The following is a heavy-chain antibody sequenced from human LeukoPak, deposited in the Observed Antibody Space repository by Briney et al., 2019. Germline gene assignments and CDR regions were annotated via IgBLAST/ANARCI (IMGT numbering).Heavy chain of an antibody. V-gene: IGHV1-69*13. D-gene: IGHD6-19*01. CDR1: GGTFSSYA. Sequence: ASVKVSCKASGGTFSSYAISWVRQAPGQGLEWMGGIIPIFGTANYAQKFQGRVTITADESTSTAYMELSSLRSEDTAVYYCATTGYSSGWYGYWGQGTLVTVSS. CDR2: IIPIFGTA. J-gene: IGHJ4*02. CDR3: ATTGYSSGWYGY.